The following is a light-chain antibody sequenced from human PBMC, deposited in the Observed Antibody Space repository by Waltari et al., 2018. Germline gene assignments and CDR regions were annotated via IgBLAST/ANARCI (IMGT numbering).Light chain of an antibody. CDR1: QSVSRF. CDR2: DAS. J-gene: IGKJ1*01. CDR3: QKYGTLPAT. V-gene: IGKV3-20*01. Sequence: EIVLTQSPGTMSLSQGERATISCRASQSVSRFLAWYQQKPGQAPRLLIYDASTRVTGIPDRFSGSGSGTDFSLTISRLEPEDFAVYYCQKYGTLPATFGQGTKVEVK.